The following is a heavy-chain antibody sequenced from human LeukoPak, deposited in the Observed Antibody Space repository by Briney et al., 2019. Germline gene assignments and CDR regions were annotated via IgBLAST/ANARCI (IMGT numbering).Heavy chain of an antibody. CDR2: INPNSGTT. CDR1: GYTFTSYY. D-gene: IGHD1-26*01. V-gene: IGHV1-46*01. Sequence: ASVKVSCKASGYTFTSYYIHWVRQAPGQGLEWMGMINPNSGTTSYAQKFQGRVILSRDTSTSSVYMEVISLRSEDTAVYYCARDAHSGSYWYNWFDPWGQGTLVTVSS. J-gene: IGHJ5*02. CDR3: ARDAHSGSYWYNWFDP.